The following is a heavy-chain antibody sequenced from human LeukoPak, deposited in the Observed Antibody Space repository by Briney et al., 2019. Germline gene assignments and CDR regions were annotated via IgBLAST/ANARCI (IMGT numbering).Heavy chain of an antibody. D-gene: IGHD5-12*01. V-gene: IGHV4-59*01. CDR3: VSSYGGYVLDY. Sequence: PSETLSLTCTVSGGSISRYSWNWIWQSPGKGLEWIGRVYHSGSINYNPSLKSRVTISVDTSKNQFSLNLSSVTAADTAVYYCVSSYGGYVLDYWGQGTLVIVSS. J-gene: IGHJ4*02. CDR1: GGSISRYS. CDR2: VYHSGSI.